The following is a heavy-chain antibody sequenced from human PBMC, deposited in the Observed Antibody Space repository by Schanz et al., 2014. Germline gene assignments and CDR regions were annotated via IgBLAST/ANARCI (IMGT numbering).Heavy chain of an antibody. V-gene: IGHV1-2*02. CDR1: GYTFIRFG. Sequence: QVQLIQSGSELKKSGASVKVSCKASGYTFIRFGLNWVRQAPGQGLEWMGVTNPNGGAEFAQKFQGRISMTRDTSTTTFYMELSSLTSDDTAVYFCARDVGRPGHFWYFDLWGRGTLVTVSS. CDR3: ARDVGRPGHFWYFDL. D-gene: IGHD1-1*01. J-gene: IGHJ2*01. CDR2: TNPNGGA.